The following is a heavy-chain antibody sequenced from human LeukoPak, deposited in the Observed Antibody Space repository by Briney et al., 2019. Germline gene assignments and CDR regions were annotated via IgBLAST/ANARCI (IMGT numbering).Heavy chain of an antibody. CDR1: GFPFSDYS. CDR2: IRGRTYGETT. D-gene: IGHD1-1*01. V-gene: IGHV3-49*03. CDR3: TRGGMYTLKYFQY. J-gene: IGHJ1*01. Sequence: PGRSLRLSCTASGFPFSDYSMSWFRQAPGKGLEWVGFIRGRTYGETTEYAASLKGRFTLSRDDSRSFVYLQMNSLKTEDTAVYYCTRGGMYTLKYFQYWGQGTPVTVSS.